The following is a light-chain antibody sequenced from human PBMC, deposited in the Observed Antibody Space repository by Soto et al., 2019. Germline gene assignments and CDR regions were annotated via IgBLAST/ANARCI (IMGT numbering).Light chain of an antibody. CDR3: QQCFSTPLLT. V-gene: IGKV1-39*01. Sequence: DIQMPQSPSSLSASVGDRVTITCRASQSISTFLNWYQQKPRKAPKLLIYGASNLESGVPSTFSGSGSGTDFTLTISSLQPEDFATYYCQQCFSTPLLTFGGGTKVEIK. CDR2: GAS. CDR1: QSISTF. J-gene: IGKJ4*01.